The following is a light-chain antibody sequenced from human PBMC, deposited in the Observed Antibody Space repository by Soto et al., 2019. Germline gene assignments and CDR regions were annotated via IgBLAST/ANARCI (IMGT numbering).Light chain of an antibody. J-gene: IGLJ1*01. CDR2: NVN. CDR3: TSFTSSSSYV. CDR1: SSDVGGYKY. V-gene: IGLV2-14*03. Sequence: QSALTQPASISGSPGQPITISCTGTSSDVGGYKYVSWYQQHPGKAPKVIIYNVNSRPSGVSDRFSGSKSGNTASLTISGLQAEDEADYHCTSFTSSSSYVFGTGTKVTVL.